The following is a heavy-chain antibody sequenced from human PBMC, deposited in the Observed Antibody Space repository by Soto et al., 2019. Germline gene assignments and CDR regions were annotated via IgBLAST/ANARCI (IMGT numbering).Heavy chain of an antibody. CDR2: INSDGSST. V-gene: IGHV3-74*01. CDR1: GFTFSSYW. D-gene: IGHD2-2*01. Sequence: GGSLRLSCAASGFTFSSYWMHWVRQAPGKGLVWVSRINSDGSSTSYADSVKGRFTISRDNAKNTLYLQMNSLRAEDTAVYYCARDLVVVPAAGTYSSSWYGFYYYYYGMDVWRQGTTVTVSS. CDR3: ARDLVVVPAAGTYSSSWYGFYYYYYGMDV. J-gene: IGHJ6*02.